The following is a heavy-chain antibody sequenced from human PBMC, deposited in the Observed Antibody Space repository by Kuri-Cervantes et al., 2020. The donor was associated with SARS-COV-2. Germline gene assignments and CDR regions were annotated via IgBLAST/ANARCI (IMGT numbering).Heavy chain of an antibody. J-gene: IGHJ6*03. V-gene: IGHV4-39*07. CDR1: GGSISSSDYY. CDR2: VNHRGST. Sequence: SETLSLTCTVSGGSISSSDYYWNWIRQSPGKGLEWIGEVNHRGSTNYNPSLKSRVTISVDTSSKQFSLHLGSVTAADTAVYYCARAYGFLRYIYYMDVWGRGTTVTVSS. CDR3: ARAYGFLRYIYYMDV. D-gene: IGHD4-17*01.